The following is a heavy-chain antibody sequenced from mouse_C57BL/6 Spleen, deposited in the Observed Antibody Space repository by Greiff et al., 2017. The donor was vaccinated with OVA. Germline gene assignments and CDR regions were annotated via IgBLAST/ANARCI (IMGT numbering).Heavy chain of an antibody. CDR3: ARGTGPFDY. J-gene: IGHJ2*01. CDR2: IDPSDSYT. V-gene: IGHV1-50*01. D-gene: IGHD4-1*01. CDR1: GYTFTSYW. Sequence: VQGVESGAELVKPGASVKLSCKASGYTFTSYWMQWVKQRPGQGLEWIGEIDPSDSYTNYNQKFKGKATLTVDTSSSTAYMQLSSLTSEDSAVYYCARGTGPFDYWGQGTTLTVSS.